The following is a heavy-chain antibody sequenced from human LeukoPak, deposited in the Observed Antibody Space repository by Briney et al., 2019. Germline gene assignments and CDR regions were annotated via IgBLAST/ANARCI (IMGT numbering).Heavy chain of an antibody. J-gene: IGHJ5*02. D-gene: IGHD1-14*01. V-gene: IGHV4-61*01. Sequence: SQTLSLTCSVSGGSISSGFYYWGWIRQPPGKGLEWIARISYSGSTNYNPSLKSRVTISLDSSKNQFSLRLSSVTPADTAAYYCASLPIDSSTGTFGWFDPWGQGTLVTVSS. CDR1: GGSISSGFYY. CDR2: ISYSGST. CDR3: ASLPIDSSTGTFGWFDP.